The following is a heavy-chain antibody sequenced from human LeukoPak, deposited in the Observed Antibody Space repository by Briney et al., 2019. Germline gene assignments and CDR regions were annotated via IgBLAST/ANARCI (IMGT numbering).Heavy chain of an antibody. CDR2: ISGSGGST. D-gene: IGHD3-22*01. J-gene: IGHJ4*02. V-gene: IGHV3-23*01. CDR3: AKWDTYYDSSGYYFY. Sequence: PGGSLRPSCEVSGFIFSSYWMSWVRQAPGKGLEWVSAISGSGGSTYYADSVKGRFTISRDNSKNTLYLQMNSLRAEDTAVYYCAKWDTYYDSSGYYFYWGQGTLVTVSS. CDR1: GFIFSSYW.